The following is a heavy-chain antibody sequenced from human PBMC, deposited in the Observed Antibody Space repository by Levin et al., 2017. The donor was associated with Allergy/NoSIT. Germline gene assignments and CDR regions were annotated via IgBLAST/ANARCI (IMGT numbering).Heavy chain of an antibody. CDR1: GGSFSGYY. V-gene: IGHV4-34*01. CDR2: INHSGST. D-gene: IGHD6-13*01. CDR3: ARDSLIAAAGHRFKDRKYYYYGMDV. Sequence: SQTLSLTCAVYGGSFSGYYWSWIRQPPGKGLEWIGEINHSGSTNYNPSLKSRVTISVDTSKNQFSLKLSSVTAADTAVYYCARDSLIAAAGHRFKDRKYYYYGMDVWSQGTTVTVSS. J-gene: IGHJ6*02.